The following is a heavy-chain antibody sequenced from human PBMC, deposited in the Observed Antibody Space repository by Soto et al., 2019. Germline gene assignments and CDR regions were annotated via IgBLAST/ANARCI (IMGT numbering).Heavy chain of an antibody. J-gene: IGHJ1*01. CDR3: ARNAQDCGGDRYWRYFQH. Sequence: GGSLRLSCAASGFTVSSNYMSWVRQAPGKGLEWVSVIYSGGSTYYADSVKGRFTISRDNSKNTLYLQMNSLRAEDTAVYYCARNAQDCGGDRYWRYFQHWGQGTLVTVSS. D-gene: IGHD2-21*02. V-gene: IGHV3-53*01. CDR2: IYSGGST. CDR1: GFTVSSNY.